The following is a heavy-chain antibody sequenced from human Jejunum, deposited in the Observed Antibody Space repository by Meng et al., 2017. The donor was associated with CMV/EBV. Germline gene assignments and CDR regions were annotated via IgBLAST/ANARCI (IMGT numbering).Heavy chain of an antibody. J-gene: IGHJ4*02. CDR3: TTEYD. CDR1: AVTFINAW. CDR2: IRSNADGGTA. Sequence: SLSLSCAASAVTFINAWMSWVRQARGKGLEWVGRIRSNADGGTADYVAPVTGRFTVSRDDSKNTLYLQMNSLKTEDTAVYYCTTEYDWGQGTLVTVSS. V-gene: IGHV3-15*01.